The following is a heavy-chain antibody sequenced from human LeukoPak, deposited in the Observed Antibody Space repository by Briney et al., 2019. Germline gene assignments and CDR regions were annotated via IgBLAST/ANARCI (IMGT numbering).Heavy chain of an antibody. CDR1: GLTVSSNY. V-gene: IGHV3-66*01. Sequence: GGSLRLSCAASGLTVSSNYMSWVRQAPGKGLEWVSVIYSGGSTYYADSVKGRFTISRDDAKNSLYLQLNSLRAEDTAVYYCVRDLGRVWGYYGYWGQGTLVTVSS. D-gene: IGHD3-16*01. CDR3: VRDLGRVWGYYGY. CDR2: IYSGGST. J-gene: IGHJ4*02.